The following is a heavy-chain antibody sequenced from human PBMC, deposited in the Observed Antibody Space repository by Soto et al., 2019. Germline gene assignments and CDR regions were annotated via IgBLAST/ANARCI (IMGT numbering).Heavy chain of an antibody. CDR1: GFSFSSYA. V-gene: IGHV3-23*01. Sequence: GGSLRLSCAASGFSFSSYAMSWVRQAPGKGLEWVSAISGSGGSTYYADSVKGRFTISRDNSKNTLYLQMNSLRAEDPAVYYCAGVETDAFDIWGQGTMVTVSS. CDR3: AGVETDAFDI. CDR2: ISGSGGST. D-gene: IGHD3-10*01. J-gene: IGHJ3*02.